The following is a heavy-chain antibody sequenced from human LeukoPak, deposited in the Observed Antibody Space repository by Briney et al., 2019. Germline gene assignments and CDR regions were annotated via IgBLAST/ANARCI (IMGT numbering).Heavy chain of an antibody. CDR3: AKHGELLSWFDP. CDR2: IWHDGSNK. Sequence: GGSLRLSCLASGFTFDTFGMYWARQAPGKGLEWVAVIWHDGSNKYYTDSVKGRFTISRDNSKNTLYLQMNSLRAEDTAVYYCAKHGELLSWFDPWGQGTQVTVSS. V-gene: IGHV3-33*07. D-gene: IGHD1-26*01. CDR1: GFTFDTFG. J-gene: IGHJ5*02.